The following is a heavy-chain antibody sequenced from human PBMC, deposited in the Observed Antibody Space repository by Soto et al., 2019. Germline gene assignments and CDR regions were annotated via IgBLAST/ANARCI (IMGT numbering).Heavy chain of an antibody. CDR1: GFSFSNYA. CDR2: FGVDYVT. CDR3: AKAKGSFDHTGPDQ. D-gene: IGHD2-8*02. V-gene: IGHV3-23*01. Sequence: EVQLLESGGGLIQPGGSLRLSCATFGFSFSNYAMSWVRQAPGKGLEWVSGFGVDYVTYYADSVRGRFTISRDNSKNTRYLQMNSLRAEDTALYYCAKAKGSFDHTGPDQWGQGTLVTVSS. J-gene: IGHJ4*02.